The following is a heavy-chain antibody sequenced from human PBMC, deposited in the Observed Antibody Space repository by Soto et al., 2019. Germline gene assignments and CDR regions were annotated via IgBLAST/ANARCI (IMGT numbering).Heavy chain of an antibody. CDR3: PSTRDNNITYSYPLDV. Sequence: PAETLSLTCTVSGASVSSATYYWNWIRQPPGKPLEWIGYVYYSGSTNYNPSLKSRVTISLDTSKDQFSLKLSSVTAADTAVYYCPSTRDNNITYSYPLDVWGPATTLTLSS. V-gene: IGHV4-61*01. D-gene: IGHD2-15*01. CDR1: GASVSSATYY. CDR2: VYYSGST. J-gene: IGHJ6*02.